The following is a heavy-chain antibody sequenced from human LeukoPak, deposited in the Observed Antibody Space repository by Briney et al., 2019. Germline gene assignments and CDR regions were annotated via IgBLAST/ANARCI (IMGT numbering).Heavy chain of an antibody. CDR3: ARDPYYYDSSGSHWYFDI. V-gene: IGHV4-4*07. D-gene: IGHD3-22*01. CDR1: GGSISSYS. J-gene: IGHJ2*01. CDR2: IYSSGST. Sequence: PSETLSLTCTVSGGSISSYSWSWIRQPARKGLEWIGRIYSSGSTNYNPSLKSRITMSVDTSKNQFSLKLSSVTAADTAVYYCARDPYYYDSSGSHWYFDIWGRGTLVTVSS.